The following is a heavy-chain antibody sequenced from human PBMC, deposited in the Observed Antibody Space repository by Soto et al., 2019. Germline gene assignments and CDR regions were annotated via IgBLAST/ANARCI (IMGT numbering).Heavy chain of an antibody. CDR2: IYYSGST. Sequence: KPSETLSLTCTVSGGSISSYYWSWIRQPPGKGLEWIGYIYYSGSTNYNPSLKSRVTISVDTSKNQFSLKLSSVTAADTAVYYCAGAMITYRYYYYYMDVWGKGTTVTVSS. V-gene: IGHV4-59*01. D-gene: IGHD5-12*01. J-gene: IGHJ6*03. CDR3: AGAMITYRYYYYYMDV. CDR1: GGSISSYY.